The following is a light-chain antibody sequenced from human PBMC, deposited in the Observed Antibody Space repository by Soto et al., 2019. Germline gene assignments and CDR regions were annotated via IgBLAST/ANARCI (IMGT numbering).Light chain of an antibody. CDR3: QQRSKWPPIT. J-gene: IGKJ5*01. CDR2: DAS. V-gene: IGKV3-11*01. Sequence: EIVLTQSPATLSLSPGERATLSCRASQSVSSYLAWYQQKPGQAPRLLIYDASNRATGIPARFSGSGSGTDSTLTISSLEPEDFAVYYCQQRSKWPPITFGQGTRLEIK. CDR1: QSVSSY.